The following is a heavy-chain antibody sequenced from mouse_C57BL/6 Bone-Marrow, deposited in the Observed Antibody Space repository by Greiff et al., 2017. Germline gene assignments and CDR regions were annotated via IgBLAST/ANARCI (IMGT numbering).Heavy chain of an antibody. Sequence: VQLQQPGAELVRPGTSVKLSCKASGYTFTSYWMHWVKQRPGQGLEWIGVIDPSDSYTNYNQKFKGKATLTVDTSSSTAYMQLSSLTSEDSAVYYCAREGPTVVGAYWGQGTLVTVSA. CDR3: AREGPTVVGAY. J-gene: IGHJ3*01. CDR2: IDPSDSYT. D-gene: IGHD1-1*01. CDR1: GYTFTSYW. V-gene: IGHV1-59*01.